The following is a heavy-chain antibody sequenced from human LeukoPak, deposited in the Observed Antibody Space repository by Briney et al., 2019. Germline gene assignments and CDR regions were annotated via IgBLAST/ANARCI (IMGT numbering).Heavy chain of an antibody. CDR1: GGSISSYY. D-gene: IGHD2-15*01. CDR2: IYYSGST. CDR3: ARVPNCGGGSCYNDVFDI. V-gene: IGHV4-59*01. J-gene: IGHJ3*02. Sequence: SETLSLTCTVSGGSISSYYWSWIRQPPGKGLEWIGYIYYSGSTNYNPSLKSRVTISVDTSKNQFSLKLSSVTAADTAVYYCARVPNCGGGSCYNDVFDIGGQGTMVTVS.